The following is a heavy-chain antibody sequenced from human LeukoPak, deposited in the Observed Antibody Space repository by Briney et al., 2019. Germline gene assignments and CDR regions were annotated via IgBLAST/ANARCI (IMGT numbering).Heavy chain of an antibody. CDR3: ARLVET. V-gene: IGHV3-72*01. CDR1: GFTFSSNA. CDR2: TRDKANSYTT. Sequence: GGSLRLSCAASGFTFSSNAMSWVRQAPGKGLEWVGRTRDKANSYTTEYAASVKGRFTISRDDSKNSLYLQMNSLKTEDTAVYYCARLVETWGQGTLVTVPS. J-gene: IGHJ5*02.